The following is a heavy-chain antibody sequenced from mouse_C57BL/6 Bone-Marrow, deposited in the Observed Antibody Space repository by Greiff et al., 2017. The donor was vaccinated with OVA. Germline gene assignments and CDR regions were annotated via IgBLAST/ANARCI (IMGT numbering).Heavy chain of an antibody. CDR1: GFTFSSYA. CDR3: TRGGYDYDWDYYAMDY. V-gene: IGHV5-9-1*02. D-gene: IGHD2-4*01. J-gene: IGHJ4*01. CDR2: ISSGGDYI. Sequence: EVKLVESGEGLVKPGGSLKLSCAASGFTFSSYAMSWVRQTPEKRLEWVAYISSGGDYIYYADTVKGRFTISRDNARNTLYLKMSSLKSEDTAMYYCTRGGYDYDWDYYAMDYWGQGTSVTVSS.